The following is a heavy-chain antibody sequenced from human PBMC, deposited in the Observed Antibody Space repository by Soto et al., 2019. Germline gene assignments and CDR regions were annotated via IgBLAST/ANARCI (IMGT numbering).Heavy chain of an antibody. D-gene: IGHD2-2*01. CDR2: LTSITDGGTT. Sequence: GGGLRISCVASGMTTTAAWRNRVRPAPGKGLEWVGRLTSITDGGTTDYASPEKRRFPISRDDSRNTLYLQMNSLQSEDTAVYYCSTVAMAPSDCSNPPCPIGRGPGTLVTGSS. V-gene: IGHV3-15*01. CDR1: GMTTTAAW. J-gene: IGHJ1*01. CDR3: STVAMAPSDCSNPPCPIG.